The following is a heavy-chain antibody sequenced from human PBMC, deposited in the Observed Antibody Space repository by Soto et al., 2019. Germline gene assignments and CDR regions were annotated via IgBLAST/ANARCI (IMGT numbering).Heavy chain of an antibody. Sequence: GSLRLSCVVSGFIFSSSAMNWVRQAPGKGLEWVSTISGSGVSKYYADSVKGRFTISRDNSNNTVSLQMNSLRAEDAAVYYCAKDRSPGATTWNVYWGQGTLVTVSS. D-gene: IGHD1-26*01. V-gene: IGHV3-23*01. CDR1: GFIFSSSA. CDR2: ISGSGVSK. CDR3: AKDRSPGATTWNVY. J-gene: IGHJ4*02.